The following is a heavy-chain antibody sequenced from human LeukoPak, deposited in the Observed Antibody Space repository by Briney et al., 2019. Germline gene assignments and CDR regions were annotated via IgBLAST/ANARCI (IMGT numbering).Heavy chain of an antibody. CDR3: AKDATGYSSGWYPPLFDY. CDR1: GFTFSSYG. J-gene: IGHJ4*02. CDR2: ISYDGSNK. D-gene: IGHD6-19*01. Sequence: GRSLRLSCAASGFTFSSYGMHWVRQAPGKGLEWVAVISYDGSNKYYADSVKGRFTISRDNSKNTLYLQMNSLRAEDTAVYYCAKDATGYSSGWYPPLFDYWGQGTLVTVSS. V-gene: IGHV3-30*18.